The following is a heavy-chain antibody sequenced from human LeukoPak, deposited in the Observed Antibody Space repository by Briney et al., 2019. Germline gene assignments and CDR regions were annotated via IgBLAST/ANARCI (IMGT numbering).Heavy chain of an antibody. D-gene: IGHD3-22*01. CDR2: ISGSDGST. CDR3: AKVSGSSGFYFDY. CDR1: GITFSSYA. V-gene: IGHV3-23*01. J-gene: IGHJ4*02. Sequence: GGSLRLSCAASGITFSSYAMSWVRQAPGKGLEWVSAISGSDGSTYYADSVKGRFTISRDNSKNTLYLQMNSLRAEDTAGYYCAKVSGSSGFYFDYWGQGTLVTVSS.